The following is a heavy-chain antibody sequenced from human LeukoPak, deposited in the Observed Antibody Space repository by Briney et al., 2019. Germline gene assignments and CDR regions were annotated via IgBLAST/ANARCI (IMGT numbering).Heavy chain of an antibody. CDR1: GFTFRSYW. D-gene: IGHD6-19*01. J-gene: IGHJ4*02. V-gene: IGHV3-7*01. CDR2: IMKDGSIK. Sequence: PGGSLRLSCAASGFTFRSYWMTWVRQAPGKGLEWVADIMKDGSIKDYADSMGGRFTISRDNAKNFLFLQMNSLRAEDTAVYYCVRNLGWHAPDQWGQGTPVTVSS. CDR3: VRNLGWHAPDQ.